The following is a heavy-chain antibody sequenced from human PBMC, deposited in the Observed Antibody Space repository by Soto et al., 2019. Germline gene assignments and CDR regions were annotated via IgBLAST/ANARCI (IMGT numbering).Heavy chain of an antibody. Sequence: QVQLQESGPGLVKPSQTLSLTCTVSGGSISSGGYYWSWIRQHPGKGLEWIGYIYSSGSTYYNPSLKSRVTISVDTSKNQFSLKLSSVTAADTAVYYCARANGGFDHQQRYGMDVWGQGTTVTVSS. CDR2: IYSSGST. V-gene: IGHV4-31*03. CDR3: ARANGGFDHQQRYGMDV. D-gene: IGHD2-15*01. CDR1: GGSISSGGYY. J-gene: IGHJ6*02.